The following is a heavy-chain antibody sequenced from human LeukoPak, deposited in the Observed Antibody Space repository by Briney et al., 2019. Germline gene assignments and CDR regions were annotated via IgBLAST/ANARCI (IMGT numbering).Heavy chain of an antibody. D-gene: IGHD2-15*01. CDR3: ARRVSSDCSGGSCYSWRFDP. Sequence: SETLSLTCPVSGGSISSASNDWGWIRQPPGKGLEWIGSIYYSGSTYCNPSLKSRVTISIDTSKNQLSLKLSSVTAADTAVYYCARRVSSDCSGGSCYSWRFDPWGQGTLVIVSS. J-gene: IGHJ5*02. CDR2: IYYSGST. CDR1: GGSISSASND. V-gene: IGHV4-39*01.